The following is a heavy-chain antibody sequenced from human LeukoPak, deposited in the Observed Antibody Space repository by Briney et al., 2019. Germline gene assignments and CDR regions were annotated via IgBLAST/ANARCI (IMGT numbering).Heavy chain of an antibody. V-gene: IGHV3-30*02. CDR3: AKDGGSDPDSFDI. Sequence: PGGSLRLSCAASGFIFSSYGMHWVRQAPGKGLEWLAFIRYDGSNKNYADSVKGRFTISRDNTKNSLYLQMNSLRAEDTAVYYCAKDGGSDPDSFDIWGQGTMVTVSS. CDR2: IRYDGSNK. D-gene: IGHD2-15*01. CDR1: GFIFSSYG. J-gene: IGHJ3*02.